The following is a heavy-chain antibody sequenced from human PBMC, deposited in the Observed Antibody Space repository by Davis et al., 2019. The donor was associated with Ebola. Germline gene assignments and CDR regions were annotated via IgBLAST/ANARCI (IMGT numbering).Heavy chain of an antibody. CDR1: GGSFSGYY. J-gene: IGHJ4*02. D-gene: IGHD3-10*01. Sequence: PSETLSLTCAVYGGSFSGYYWSWIRQPPGKGLEWIGEINHSGSTNYNPSLKSRVTISVDTSKNQFSLKLSSVTAAETAVDYCASTYGSGSYYSRVSDYWGQGTLVTVSS. CDR3: ASTYGSGSYYSRVSDY. CDR2: INHSGST. V-gene: IGHV4-34*01.